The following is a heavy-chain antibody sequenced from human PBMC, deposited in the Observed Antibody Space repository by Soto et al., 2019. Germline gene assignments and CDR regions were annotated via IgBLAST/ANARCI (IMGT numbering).Heavy chain of an antibody. CDR2: MNPNSGNT. CDR3: LAVSVGDRYYFDY. CDR1: GYTFTSYD. D-gene: IGHD3-10*01. J-gene: IGHJ4*02. V-gene: IGHV1-8*01. Sequence: QVQLVQSGAEVKKPGASVKDSCKASGYTFTSYDINWVRQASGQGLEWMGWMNPNSGNTGYAQNFQGRVTRTNNTSISTAYRELSSLRSEDTAVYYCLAVSVGDRYYFDYWGQGTLVTVSS.